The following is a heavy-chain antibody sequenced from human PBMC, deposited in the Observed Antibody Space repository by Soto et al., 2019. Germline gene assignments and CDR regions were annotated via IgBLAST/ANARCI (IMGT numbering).Heavy chain of an antibody. Sequence: SVKVSCKASGGTFSSYAISWVRQAPGQGLEWMGGIIPIFGAANYAQKFQGRVTITADKSTSTAYMELSSLRSEDTAVYYCARDLHYYDSSGYYRGGDYYYYGMDVWGQGTTVTVSS. J-gene: IGHJ6*02. V-gene: IGHV1-69*06. CDR2: IIPIFGAA. D-gene: IGHD3-22*01. CDR3: ARDLHYYDSSGYYRGGDYYYYGMDV. CDR1: GGTFSSYA.